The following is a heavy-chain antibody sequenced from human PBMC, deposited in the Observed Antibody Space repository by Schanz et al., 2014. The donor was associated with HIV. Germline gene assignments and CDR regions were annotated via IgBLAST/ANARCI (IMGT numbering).Heavy chain of an antibody. CDR3: ARGQPLVQRWFDP. CDR1: GFTFDSFG. D-gene: IGHD6-13*01. Sequence: QVQLAESGGGVVRPGRSLRLSCAASGFTFDSFGMHWVRQAPGKGLEWVAVISYDGRNKYQAASVKGRFTISRDNSKNTLYLQMNSLRPEDTAVYYCARGQPLVQRWFDPWGQGTLVTVSS. V-gene: IGHV3-30*03. CDR2: ISYDGRNK. J-gene: IGHJ5*02.